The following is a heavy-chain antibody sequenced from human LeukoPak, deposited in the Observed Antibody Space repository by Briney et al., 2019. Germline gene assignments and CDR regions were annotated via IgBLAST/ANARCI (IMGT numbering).Heavy chain of an antibody. V-gene: IGHV3-30-3*01. CDR3: ARDRGYVDTAMVNY. CDR2: ISYDGSNK. D-gene: IGHD5-18*01. Sequence: GGSLRLSCAASGFTFSSYAMHWVRHAPGKGLEWVAVISYDGSNKYYADSVKGRFTISRDNSKNTLYLQMNSLRAEDTAVYYCARDRGYVDTAMVNYWGQGTLVTVSS. CDR1: GFTFSSYA. J-gene: IGHJ4*02.